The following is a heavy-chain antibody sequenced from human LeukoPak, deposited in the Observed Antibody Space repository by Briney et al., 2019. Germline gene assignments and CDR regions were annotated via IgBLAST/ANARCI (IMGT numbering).Heavy chain of an antibody. CDR3: AREMVRDAFDI. Sequence: SQTLSLTCTVSGGSISRDGHYWSWIRQYPGKGLESIGSVSSSGTTTYNPSLKSRVTISLDTSQNQFSLNLRSLTAADTAVYYCAREMVRDAFDIWGQGTMVTLSS. CDR1: GGSISRDGHY. CDR2: VSSSGTT. D-gene: IGHD2-8*01. J-gene: IGHJ3*02. V-gene: IGHV4-31*03.